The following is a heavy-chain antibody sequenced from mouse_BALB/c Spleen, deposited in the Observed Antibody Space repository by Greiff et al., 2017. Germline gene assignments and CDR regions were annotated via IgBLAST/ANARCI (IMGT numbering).Heavy chain of an antibody. CDR2: ISYSGST. CDR3: ARWGYDGLFDY. Sequence: EVKAEESGPGLVKPSQSLSLTCTVTGYSITSDYAWNWIRQFPGNKLEWMGYISYSGSTSYNPSLKSRISITRDTSKNQFFLQLNSVTTEDTATYYCARWGYDGLFDYWGQGTTLTVSS. J-gene: IGHJ2*01. D-gene: IGHD2-14*01. V-gene: IGHV3-2*02. CDR1: GYSITSDYA.